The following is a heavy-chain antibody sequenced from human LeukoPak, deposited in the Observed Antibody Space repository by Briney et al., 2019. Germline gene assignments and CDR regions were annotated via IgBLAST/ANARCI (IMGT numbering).Heavy chain of an antibody. J-gene: IGHJ4*02. CDR1: GGTFSSYA. Sequence: ASVKVSCKASGGTFSSYAISWVRQAPGQGLEWMGRIIPILGIANYAQKFQGRVTITADKSTSTAYMELSSLRSEDTAVYYCARDVTAMATFDYWGQGTLVTVSS. D-gene: IGHD5-18*01. CDR3: ARDVTAMATFDY. V-gene: IGHV1-69*04. CDR2: IIPILGIA.